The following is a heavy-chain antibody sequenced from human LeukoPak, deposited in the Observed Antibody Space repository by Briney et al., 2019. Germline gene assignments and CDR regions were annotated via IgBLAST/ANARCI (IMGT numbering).Heavy chain of an antibody. CDR1: GGSVTSYY. Sequence: PSETPSLTCTVSGGSVTSYYWSWIRQPPTKGLECIGYIYYSGSTDYNPSLKSRVTFSVDTSKNQISLKLSSVTAADTAVYYCARRAVGATHFDYWGQGTLVTVSS. CDR3: ARRAVGATHFDY. J-gene: IGHJ4*02. CDR2: IYYSGST. D-gene: IGHD1-26*01. V-gene: IGHV4-59*08.